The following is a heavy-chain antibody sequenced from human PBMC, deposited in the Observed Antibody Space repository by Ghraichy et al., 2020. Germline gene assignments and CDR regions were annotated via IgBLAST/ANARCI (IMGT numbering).Heavy chain of an antibody. J-gene: IGHJ4*02. CDR1: GFTFSSYG. CDR2: IRYDGSNK. Sequence: GGSLRLSCAASGFTFSSYGMHWVHQAPGKGLEWVAFIRYDGSNKYYADSVKGRFTISRDNSKNTLYLQMNSLRAEDTAVYYCASPRAPYGDYEGGYFDYWGQGTLVTVSS. CDR3: ASPRAPYGDYEGGYFDY. V-gene: IGHV3-30*02. D-gene: IGHD4-17*01.